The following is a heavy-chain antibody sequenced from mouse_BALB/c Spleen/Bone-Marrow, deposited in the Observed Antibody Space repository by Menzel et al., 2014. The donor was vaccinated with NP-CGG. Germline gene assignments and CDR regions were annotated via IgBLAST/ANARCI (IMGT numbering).Heavy chain of an antibody. CDR3: ARSTTVVVRYWYFDV. V-gene: IGHV1S81*02. D-gene: IGHD1-1*01. Sequence: QVQLQHSGAELVKPGASVKLSCKASGYTFTSYWMHWVKQRPGQGLEWIGEIDPSNGRTNYNEKFKNKATLTVDKSSSTAYMQLSSLTSEDSAVYYCARSTTVVVRYWYFDVWGAGTTVTVSS. CDR2: IDPSNGRT. J-gene: IGHJ1*01. CDR1: GYTFTSYW.